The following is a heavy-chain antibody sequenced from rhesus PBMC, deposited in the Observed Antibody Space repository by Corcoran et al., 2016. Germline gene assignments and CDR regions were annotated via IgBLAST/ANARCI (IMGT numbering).Heavy chain of an antibody. D-gene: IGHD5-42*01. CDR3: ARGDGFDY. Sequence: QGQLQESGPGVVKPSETLSLTRAVSGCSIIRGDYGSWSRHPPGKGLEWIGYIFGSSRTTNYNPSLKNRVTISKVTSKIQFSLKLSSAAAADTAVYYCARGDGFDYWGQGVLVTVSS. J-gene: IGHJ4*01. CDR2: IFGSSRTT. V-gene: IGHV4S7*01. CDR1: GCSIIRGDY.